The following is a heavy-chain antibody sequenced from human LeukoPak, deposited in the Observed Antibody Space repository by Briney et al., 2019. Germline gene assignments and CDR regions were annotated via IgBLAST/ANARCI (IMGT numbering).Heavy chain of an antibody. CDR3: AGRAVAGFDY. J-gene: IGHJ4*02. Sequence: PGRSLRLSCAASGFTFSSYAKHWVRQAPGKGLEWVAVISYDGSNKYYADSVKGRFTISRDNSKNTLYLQMNSLRAEDTAVYYCAGRAVAGFDYWGQGTLVTVSS. CDR1: GFTFSSYA. D-gene: IGHD6-19*01. CDR2: ISYDGSNK. V-gene: IGHV3-30*04.